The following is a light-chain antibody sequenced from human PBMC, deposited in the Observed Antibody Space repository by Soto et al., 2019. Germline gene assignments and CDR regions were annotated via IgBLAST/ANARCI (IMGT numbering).Light chain of an antibody. J-gene: IGLJ2*01. Sequence: QAVVTQEPSLTVSPGGTVTLTCASSTGAVTSRYYPNWFQQKPGQAPRALIYNTDTKHSWTPARFSGSLLGGKAALTLSGVQPEDEAEYYCLLYYGGSVVFGGGTKLTVL. CDR1: TGAVTSRYY. CDR3: LLYYGGSVV. CDR2: NTD. V-gene: IGLV7-43*01.